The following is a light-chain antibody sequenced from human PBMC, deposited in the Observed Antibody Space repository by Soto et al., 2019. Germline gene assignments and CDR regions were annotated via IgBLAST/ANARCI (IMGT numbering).Light chain of an antibody. J-gene: IGKJ1*01. CDR3: QQSGSPPPWGT. Sequence: EIVLTQSPGTLSLSPGERATLSCRASQSDSSSYLAWYQQKPGQAPRLLIYGASSRATGIPDRFSGSASGTDFTLTISRLEPEDFAVYYCQQSGSPPPWGTFGQGTKVEIK. CDR1: QSDSSSY. CDR2: GAS. V-gene: IGKV3-20*01.